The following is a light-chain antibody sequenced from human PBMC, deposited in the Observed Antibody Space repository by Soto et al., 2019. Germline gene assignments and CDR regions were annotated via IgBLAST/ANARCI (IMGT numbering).Light chain of an antibody. CDR3: HSHTTSSTYV. Sequence: QSVLTQPAAVSGSPGQSITISCTGTSSDVGAYNYVSWCQQHPAKIPKLMIYHVSNRPSGVSDRFSGSKSGNTASLTISGLQSEDEPDYYCHSHTTSSTYVFGTGTTVTAL. V-gene: IGLV2-14*01. CDR2: HVS. CDR1: SSDVGAYNY. J-gene: IGLJ1*01.